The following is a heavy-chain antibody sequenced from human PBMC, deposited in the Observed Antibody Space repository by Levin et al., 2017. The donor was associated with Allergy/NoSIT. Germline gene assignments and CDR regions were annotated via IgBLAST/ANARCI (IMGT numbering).Heavy chain of an antibody. CDR2: TYYRSKWYN. CDR1: GDSVSSNSAA. J-gene: IGHJ4*02. D-gene: IGHD1-26*01. V-gene: IGHV6-1*01. Sequence: PSETLSLTCAISGDSVSSNSAAWNWIRQSPSRGLEWLGRTYYRSKWYNDYAVSVKSRITINPDTSKNQFSLQLNSVTPEDTAVYYCAREPFWGLWWELQASFDYWGQGTLVTVSS. CDR3: AREPFWGLWWELQASFDY.